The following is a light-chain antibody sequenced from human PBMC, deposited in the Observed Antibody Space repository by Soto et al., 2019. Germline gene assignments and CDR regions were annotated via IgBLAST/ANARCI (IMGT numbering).Light chain of an antibody. CDR1: QRIGTT. J-gene: IGKJ1*01. CDR2: AVS. Sequence: DIQMTQSPSSLSASIVDRVTLTCLASQRIGTTLNWYQQRPGKAPKLLIYAVSSLQSGVSSRFSGSGSGTDFTLSINSLQREDFATYYCQQTYSAPPMVGQGT. V-gene: IGKV1-39*01. CDR3: QQTYSAPPM.